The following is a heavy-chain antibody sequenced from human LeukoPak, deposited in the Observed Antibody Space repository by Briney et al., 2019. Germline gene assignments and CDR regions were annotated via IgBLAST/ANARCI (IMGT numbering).Heavy chain of an antibody. D-gene: IGHD3-10*01. CDR1: GITLSNYG. CDR2: ISDSGGRT. J-gene: IGHJ4*02. CDR3: ASIPISGDDY. Sequence: GGSLRLSCAVSGITLSNYGMSWARQAPGKGLEWVAGISDSGGRTNYADSVKGRFTISRDNPKNTLILQMNSLRPEDTAVYYCASIPISGDDYWGQGTLVTVSS. V-gene: IGHV3-23*01.